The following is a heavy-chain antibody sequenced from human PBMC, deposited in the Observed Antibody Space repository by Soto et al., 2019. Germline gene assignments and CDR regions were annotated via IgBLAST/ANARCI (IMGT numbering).Heavy chain of an antibody. CDR1: GYTFTSYA. CDR2: INAGNGNT. J-gene: IGHJ5*02. Sequence: QVQLVQSGAEVKKPGASVKVSCKASGYTFTSYAMHWVRQAPGQRLEWMGWINAGNGNTKYSQKIQGRVTITRDKSASTAYMELGSLRSDDTAVYYCAREGGGYSYCGGYNWFDPWGQGSLVTVSS. CDR3: AREGGGYSYCGGYNWFDP. D-gene: IGHD5-18*01. V-gene: IGHV1-3*01.